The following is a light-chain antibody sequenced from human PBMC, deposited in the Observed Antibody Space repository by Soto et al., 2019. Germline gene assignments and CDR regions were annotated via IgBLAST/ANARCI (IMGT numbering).Light chain of an antibody. CDR1: QSVSSSY. CDR2: GAS. CDR3: QHYGSSRWT. Sequence: EIVLAQSPGTLSLSPGERATLSCRASQSVSSSYLAWYQQKPGQAPRLLIYGASSRATGIPDRFSGSGSGTHFTLTISRLEPEDFAVYYCQHYGSSRWTFGQGTKVEI. V-gene: IGKV3-20*01. J-gene: IGKJ1*01.